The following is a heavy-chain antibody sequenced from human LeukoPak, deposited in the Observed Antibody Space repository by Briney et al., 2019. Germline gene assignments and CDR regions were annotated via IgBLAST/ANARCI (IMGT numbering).Heavy chain of an antibody. Sequence: PGGSLRLSCAASGFTFSSYGMHWVRQAPGKGLEWVAVIWYDGSNKYYADSVKGRFTFSRDNSKNTLYLQMNSLRAEDTAVYYCAKGGYYDSSGYYYWGQGTLVTVSS. CDR3: AKGGYYDSSGYYY. D-gene: IGHD3-22*01. J-gene: IGHJ4*02. CDR1: GFTFSSYG. V-gene: IGHV3-33*06. CDR2: IWYDGSNK.